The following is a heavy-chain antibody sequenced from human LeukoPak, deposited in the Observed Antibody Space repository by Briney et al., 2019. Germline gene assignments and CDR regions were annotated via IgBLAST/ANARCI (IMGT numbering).Heavy chain of an antibody. Sequence: GESLRLSCAISGFTFAKFAMSWVRQAPGKGLEWVSTISGSGIVTYYADSVKGRFTISRDNAKNSLYLQMNSLRAEDTAVYYCAACSDFTLTGAACAFDIWGQGTMVTDSP. CDR2: ISGSGIVT. V-gene: IGHV3-23*01. CDR3: AACSDFTLTGAACAFDI. CDR1: GFTFAKFA. D-gene: IGHD3/OR15-3a*01. J-gene: IGHJ3*02.